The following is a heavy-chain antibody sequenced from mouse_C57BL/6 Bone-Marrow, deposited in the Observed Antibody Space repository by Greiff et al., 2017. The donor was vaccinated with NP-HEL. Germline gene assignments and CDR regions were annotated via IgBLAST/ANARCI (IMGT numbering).Heavy chain of an antibody. CDR1: GYTFTSYW. V-gene: IGHV1-74*01. CDR3: AIGDDTDYFDY. J-gene: IGHJ2*01. Sequence: QVQLQQSGAELVKPGASVKVSCKASGYTFTSYWMHWVKQRPGQGLEWIGGIHPSDRDTNYNQKFKGKATLTVATSSSTAYMQLSRLTSEDSAVYYCAIGDDTDYFDYWGKGTTVTAAS. CDR2: IHPSDRDT.